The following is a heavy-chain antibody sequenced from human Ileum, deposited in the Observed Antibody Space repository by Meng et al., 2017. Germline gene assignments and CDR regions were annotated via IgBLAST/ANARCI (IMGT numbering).Heavy chain of an antibody. D-gene: IGHD2-2*01. CDR1: GFTFSDYY. CDR3: AREVGSADY. V-gene: IGHV3-11*01. Sequence: QVQLGESGGGLVQPGGSLRFSCAASGFTFSDYYMSWIRQAPGKGLEWISYISGSGRTTYYADSVKGRFTMSRDNGKNSLYLQMNSLRSEDTAVYYCAREVGSADYWGQGTLVTVSS. J-gene: IGHJ4*02. CDR2: ISGSGRTT.